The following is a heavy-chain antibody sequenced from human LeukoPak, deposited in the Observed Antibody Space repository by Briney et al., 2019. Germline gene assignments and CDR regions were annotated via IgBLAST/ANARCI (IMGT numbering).Heavy chain of an antibody. V-gene: IGHV4-59*01. J-gene: IGHJ4*02. CDR3: AIGLVINSFDY. D-gene: IGHD3-9*01. Sequence: SETLSLTCTVSGGSISSYYWSWIRQPPGKGLEWVGYIYYSGSTNYNPSLKSRVTISVDTSKNQFSLKLSSVTAADTAVYYCAIGLVINSFDYWGQGTLVTVSS. CDR1: GGSISSYY. CDR2: IYYSGST.